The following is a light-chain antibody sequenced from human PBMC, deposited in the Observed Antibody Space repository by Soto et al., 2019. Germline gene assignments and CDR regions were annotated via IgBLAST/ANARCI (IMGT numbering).Light chain of an antibody. V-gene: IGKV3-20*01. J-gene: IGKJ2*01. CDR3: QQYGSSAYT. Sequence: EIVLTQSPGTLSLSPGERATLSCRASQSVSSSYLAWYQQKPGQAPRLLIYGASSRATGIPDRFSGSGSGTDFTHTISILEPEDFAVYYCQQYGSSAYTFGQGTKLEIK. CDR2: GAS. CDR1: QSVSSSY.